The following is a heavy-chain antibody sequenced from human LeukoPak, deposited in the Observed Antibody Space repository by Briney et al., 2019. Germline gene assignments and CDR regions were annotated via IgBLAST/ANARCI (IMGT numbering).Heavy chain of an antibody. CDR2: INPNSGGT. CDR3: ARTSVSSGYYGYDIYFDY. J-gene: IGHJ4*02. Sequence: ASVKVSCKASGYTFTGYYMHWVRQAPGQGLEWMGWINPNSGGTNYAQKFQGRVTMTRDTSISTAYMELSRLRSDDTAVYYCARTSVSSGYYGYDIYFDYWGQGTLVTGSS. D-gene: IGHD5-12*01. V-gene: IGHV1-2*02. CDR1: GYTFTGYY.